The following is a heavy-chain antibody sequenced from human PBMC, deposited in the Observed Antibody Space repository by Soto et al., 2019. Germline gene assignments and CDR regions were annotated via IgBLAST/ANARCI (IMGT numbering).Heavy chain of an antibody. J-gene: IGHJ4*02. CDR2: ISGSGDST. CDR3: ARRGSGRYYDY. V-gene: IGHV3-23*01. CDR1: GFTFSSYA. Sequence: EVQLLESGGGLVQPGGSLRLSCAASGFTFSSYAMRWVRQAPGKGLEWVSAISGSGDSTYYADSVKGRFTISRDNSKNTLYLQMNSLRAEDTAVYYCARRGSGRYYDYWGQGILVTVSS. D-gene: IGHD6-19*01.